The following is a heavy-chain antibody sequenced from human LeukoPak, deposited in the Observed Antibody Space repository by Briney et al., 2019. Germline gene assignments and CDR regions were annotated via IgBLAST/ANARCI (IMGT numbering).Heavy chain of an antibody. CDR2: IYHSGST. D-gene: IGHD4-17*01. V-gene: IGHV4-38-2*01. CDR1: GYSISSGYY. Sequence: SETLSLTCAVSGYSISSGYYWGRIRQPPGKGLEWIGSIYHSGSTYYNPSLKSRVTISVDTSKNQFSLKLSSVTAADTAVYYCASSTVTTPNWYFDLWGRGTLVTVSS. CDR3: ASSTVTTPNWYFDL. J-gene: IGHJ2*01.